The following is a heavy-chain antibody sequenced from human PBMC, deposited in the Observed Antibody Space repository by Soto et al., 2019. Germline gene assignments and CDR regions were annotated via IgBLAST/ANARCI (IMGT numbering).Heavy chain of an antibody. Sequence: ASVKDSCKASGYTFTRNGISWVRQAPGQGLEWMGWISTYNGNTNYAQKFQGRVTMTTDTSTTTADMELRSLRSDDTAVYYCARDRGSSSWYEFDYWGQGTLVTVSS. V-gene: IGHV1-18*01. J-gene: IGHJ4*02. CDR2: ISTYNGNT. D-gene: IGHD6-13*01. CDR1: GYTFTRNG. CDR3: ARDRGSSSWYEFDY.